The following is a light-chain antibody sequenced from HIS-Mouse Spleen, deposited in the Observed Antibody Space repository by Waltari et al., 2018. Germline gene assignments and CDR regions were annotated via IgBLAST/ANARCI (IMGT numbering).Light chain of an antibody. Sequence: QSALTQPASVSGSPGQSITISCTGTSSDVGRYNLVSWYQQHPGKAPKLMIYEGSKRPSGVSKRFSGSKSGNTASLTISGLQAEDEADYYCCSYAGPWVFGGGTKLTVL. J-gene: IGLJ3*02. CDR2: EGS. CDR3: CSYAGPWV. CDR1: SSDVGRYNL. V-gene: IGLV2-23*01.